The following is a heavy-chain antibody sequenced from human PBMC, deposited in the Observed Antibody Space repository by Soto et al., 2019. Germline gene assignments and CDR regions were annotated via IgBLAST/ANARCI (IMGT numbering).Heavy chain of an antibody. Sequence: QVQLVQSGAEVKKPGASVKVSCKASGYTFTSYGISWVRQAPGQGLEWMGWISAYSGSTNYAQKLQGRVSMTTDTSTSTAYMELRSLRSDDTAVYYCSRSIAAAVDFDYWGQGTLVTVSS. J-gene: IGHJ4*02. CDR1: GYTFTSYG. D-gene: IGHD6-13*01. CDR3: SRSIAAAVDFDY. V-gene: IGHV1-18*01. CDR2: ISAYSGST.